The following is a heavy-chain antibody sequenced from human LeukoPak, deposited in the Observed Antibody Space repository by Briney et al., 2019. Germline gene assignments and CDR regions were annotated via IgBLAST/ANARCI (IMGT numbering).Heavy chain of an antibody. J-gene: IGHJ5*02. Sequence: SETLSLTCNDSGGSISTTIYYWGWTRQPPGKGLEWLWNIHYNGITYYNPSLQSRVTLSVDTSKNQFSLKLTSVTATDTAVYYCARRGVASYDSSGYYSWFDPWGQGTRVTVSS. CDR2: IHYNGIT. CDR3: ARRGVASYDSSGYYSWFDP. D-gene: IGHD3-22*01. V-gene: IGHV4-39*01. CDR1: GGSISTTIYY.